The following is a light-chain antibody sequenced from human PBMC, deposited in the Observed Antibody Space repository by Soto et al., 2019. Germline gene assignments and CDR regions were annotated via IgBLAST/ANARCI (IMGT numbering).Light chain of an antibody. CDR2: KAS. J-gene: IGKJ1*01. V-gene: IGKV1-5*03. CDR3: QHYNSYSEA. CDR1: QSIATY. Sequence: DIQMTQSPSTLSASVVDRVTITCLASQSIATYLTWYQQKPGKAPKLLIYKASTLKSGVPSRFSGSGSGTEFTLTISSLQPDDFATYYCQHYNSYSEAFGQGTKVDIK.